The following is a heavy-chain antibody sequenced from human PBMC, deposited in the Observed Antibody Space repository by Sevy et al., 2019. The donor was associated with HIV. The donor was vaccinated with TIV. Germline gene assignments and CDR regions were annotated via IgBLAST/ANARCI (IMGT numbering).Heavy chain of an antibody. Sequence: GGSLRLSCEASGFTFSSFAMSWVRQAPGKGLEWVSAISGSGAGTDYADSVKGRFTVSRDNSKNTLYLQLNSLRAEDTAVYYCAKVAAVARGYFDYWGQRTLVTVSS. CDR1: GFTFSSFA. V-gene: IGHV3-23*01. CDR3: AKVAAVARGYFDY. D-gene: IGHD6-19*01. J-gene: IGHJ4*02. CDR2: ISGSGAGT.